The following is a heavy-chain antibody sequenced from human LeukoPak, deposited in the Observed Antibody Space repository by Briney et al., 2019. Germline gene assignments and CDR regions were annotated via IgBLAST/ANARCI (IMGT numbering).Heavy chain of an antibody. D-gene: IGHD4-23*01. Sequence: SETLSLTCTVSGGSISSGSYYWSWIRQPAGKGLEWIGRIYTSGSTNYNPSLKSRVTISVDTSKNQFSLKLSPVTAADTAVYYCARDYGGGGGFDCWGQGTLVTVSS. CDR1: GGSISSGSYY. CDR2: IYTSGST. J-gene: IGHJ4*02. CDR3: ARDYGGGGGFDC. V-gene: IGHV4-61*02.